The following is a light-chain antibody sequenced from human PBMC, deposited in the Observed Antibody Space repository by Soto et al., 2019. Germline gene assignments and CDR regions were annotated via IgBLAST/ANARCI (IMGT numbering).Light chain of an antibody. Sequence: EIVLTQSPATLSLSPGERATLSCRASQSITNYVGWYQQKPGQAPRLLIYATSNRATGVPARFSGSGSGTDFTLTISSLEPEDCAIYYCQQRQYWPPITFGQGTRLEIK. CDR2: ATS. CDR3: QQRQYWPPIT. V-gene: IGKV3-11*01. CDR1: QSITNY. J-gene: IGKJ5*01.